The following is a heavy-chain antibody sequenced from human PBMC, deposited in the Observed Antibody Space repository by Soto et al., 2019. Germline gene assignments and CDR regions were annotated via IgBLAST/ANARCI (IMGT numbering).Heavy chain of an antibody. Sequence: QVQLVESGGGVVQPGRSLRLSCAASGFTFSSYGMHWVRQAPGKGLEWVAVISYDGSNKYYADSVKGRFTISRDNSKNTPYLQMNSLRAEDTAVYYCAKATRGYGMDVWGQGTTVTVSS. J-gene: IGHJ6*02. CDR1: GFTFSSYG. CDR2: ISYDGSNK. CDR3: AKATRGYGMDV. V-gene: IGHV3-30*18.